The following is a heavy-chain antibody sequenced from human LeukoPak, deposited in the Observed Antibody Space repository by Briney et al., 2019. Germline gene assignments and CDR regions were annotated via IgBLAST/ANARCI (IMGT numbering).Heavy chain of an antibody. J-gene: IGHJ5*02. CDR2: IYHSGST. D-gene: IGHD3-22*01. V-gene: IGHV4-30-2*02. Sequence: SQTLSLTCAVSGGSISSGGYSWSWIRQPPGKGLEWIGYIYHSGSTNYNPSLKSRVTISVDTSKNQFSLKLSSVTAADTAVYYCAGGNYYDSSGYLWGQGTLVTVSS. CDR3: AGGNYYDSSGYL. CDR1: GGSISSGGYS.